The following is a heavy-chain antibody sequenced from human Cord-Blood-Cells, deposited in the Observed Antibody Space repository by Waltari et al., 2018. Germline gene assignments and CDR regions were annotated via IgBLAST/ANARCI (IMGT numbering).Heavy chain of an antibody. CDR2: IKQDGSEK. CDR3: ARGGLEQLAFRAFDI. V-gene: IGHV3-7*01. D-gene: IGHD6-6*01. CDR1: GFTLSSDW. Sequence: EVQLVESGGGLVQPGGSLRLSCAAFGFTLSSDWMSRVRRAPGKGLEWVASIKQDGSEKNYVDNVKGRFTMSRDNAKNSVYLEMNRLRAEDTAVYYCARGGLEQLAFRAFDIWGQGTMVTVSS. J-gene: IGHJ3*02.